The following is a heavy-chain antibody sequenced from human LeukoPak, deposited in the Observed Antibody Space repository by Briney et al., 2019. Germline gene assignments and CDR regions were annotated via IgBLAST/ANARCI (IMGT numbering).Heavy chain of an antibody. D-gene: IGHD5-18*01. CDR2: IYPGDPDV. CDR1: GYIFATYW. V-gene: IGHV5-51*01. J-gene: IGHJ4*02. Sequence: GQSLKISCKGSGYIFATYWIAWVRQMPGKGLEWMGIIYPGDPDVRYSPSFQGQVTISVDKSTTTAYLQWSSLKASDTAIYYCARLFGYGYGRLDYWGQGTLVTVSS. CDR3: ARLFGYGYGRLDY.